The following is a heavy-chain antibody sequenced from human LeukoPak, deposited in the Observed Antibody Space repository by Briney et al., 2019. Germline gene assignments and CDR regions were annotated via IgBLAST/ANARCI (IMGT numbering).Heavy chain of an antibody. CDR3: ASRVGATTFDY. Sequence: PSETLSLTCTVSGGSISSYYWSWIRQPPGKGLEWITYISYSGSTNYYPSLKSRVTISVDTSKNQFSLKLSSVTAADTAVYYCASRVGATTFDYWGQGTLVTVSS. CDR1: GGSISSYY. V-gene: IGHV4-59*08. D-gene: IGHD1-26*01. CDR2: ISYSGST. J-gene: IGHJ4*02.